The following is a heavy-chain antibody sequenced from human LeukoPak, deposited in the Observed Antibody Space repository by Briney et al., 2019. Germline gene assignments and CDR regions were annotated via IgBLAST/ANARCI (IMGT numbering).Heavy chain of an antibody. CDR3: ARDGDTTSKVDY. J-gene: IGHJ4*02. Sequence: GGSLRLSCAASGFTFSHHYMSWIRQAPGKGLERISYITRSGAFYADSVKGRFTISRDNAKNSLYLQMNSLRVEDTAVYYCARDGDTTSKVDYLGQGTLVTVSS. CDR1: GFTFSHHY. V-gene: IGHV3-11*01. CDR2: ITRSGA. D-gene: IGHD7-27*01.